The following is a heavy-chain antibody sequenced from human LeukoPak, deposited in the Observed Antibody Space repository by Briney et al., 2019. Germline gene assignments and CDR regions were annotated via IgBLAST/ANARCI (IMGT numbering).Heavy chain of an antibody. CDR2: INHSGST. D-gene: IGHD3-22*01. Sequence: SETLSLTCAVYGGSFRGYYWSWIRQPPGKGLEWIGEINHSGSTNYNPSLKSRVTISVDTSKNQFSLKLSSVTAADTAVYYCARGIPGGITMIHDAFDIWGQGTMVTVSS. V-gene: IGHV4-34*01. CDR1: GGSFRGYY. CDR3: ARGIPGGITMIHDAFDI. J-gene: IGHJ3*02.